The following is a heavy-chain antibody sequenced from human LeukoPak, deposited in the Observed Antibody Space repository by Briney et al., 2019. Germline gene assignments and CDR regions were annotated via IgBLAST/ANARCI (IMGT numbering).Heavy chain of an antibody. CDR3: ARYHNPRFLRAYGMDV. J-gene: IGHJ6*02. Sequence: ENPSLTRPVSWGSLSRYYLSLIRPPPREGLEWVGGIYTSGSTNYNPSLKSRVTISVDTSKNQFSLKLSSVTAADTAVYYCARYHNPRFLRAYGMDVWGQGTTVTVSS. D-gene: IGHD3-3*01. V-gene: IGHV4-4*07. CDR1: WGSLSRYY. CDR2: IYTSGST.